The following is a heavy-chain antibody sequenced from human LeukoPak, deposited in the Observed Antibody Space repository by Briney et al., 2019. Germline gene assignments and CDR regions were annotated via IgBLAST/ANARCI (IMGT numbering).Heavy chain of an antibody. CDR2: IYYSGST. Sequence: SETLSLTCTVSGGSISSYYWSWIRQPPGKGLEWIGYIYYSGSTNYNPSLKSRVTISVDTSKNQFSLKLSSVTAADTAMYYCARNNDSSVFFDYWGQGTLVTVSS. CDR1: GGSISSYY. V-gene: IGHV4-59*08. D-gene: IGHD3-22*01. J-gene: IGHJ4*02. CDR3: ARNNDSSVFFDY.